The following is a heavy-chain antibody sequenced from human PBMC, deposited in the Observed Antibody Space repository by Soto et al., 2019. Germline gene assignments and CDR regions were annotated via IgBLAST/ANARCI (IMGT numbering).Heavy chain of an antibody. Sequence: VQLQESGPGLVKPSETLSLTCTVSGGSISSYYWSWIRQPPGKGLEWIGYIYYSGSTNYNPSLKSRVTISVDTSKNQFSLKLSSVTAADTAVYYCARSSRYCSGGSCYWEYYYYMDVWGKGTTVTVSS. J-gene: IGHJ6*03. D-gene: IGHD2-15*01. CDR1: GGSISSYY. V-gene: IGHV4-59*08. CDR3: ARSSRYCSGGSCYWEYYYYMDV. CDR2: IYYSGST.